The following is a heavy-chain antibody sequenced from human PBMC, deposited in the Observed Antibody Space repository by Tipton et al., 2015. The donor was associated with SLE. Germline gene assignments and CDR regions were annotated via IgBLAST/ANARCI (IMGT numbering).Heavy chain of an antibody. CDR2: AYTTGSP. J-gene: IGHJ5*02. CDR1: GVSISSASYY. D-gene: IGHD2-21*01. Sequence: TLSLTCTVSGVSISSASYYWNWICRPAGKGLEWIGRAYTTGSPYYNPSLESRVAISMDTSKNQFSLKLSSVTAADTAVYYCARAGGGDSNWFDPWGQGTLVTVSS. V-gene: IGHV4-61*02. CDR3: ARAGGGDSNWFDP.